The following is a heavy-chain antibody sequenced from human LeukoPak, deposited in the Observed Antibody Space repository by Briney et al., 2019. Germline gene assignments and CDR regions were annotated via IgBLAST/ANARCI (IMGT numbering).Heavy chain of an antibody. CDR2: VNGRGYST. J-gene: IGHJ3*02. V-gene: IGHV3-23*01. CDR1: GFSFSTYA. CDR3: AKPGIARAHAFDI. D-gene: IGHD6-13*01. Sequence: GGSLRLSCSASGFSFSTYAMSWARQAPGKGLEWVSAVNGRGYSTYYADSVKGRFTISRDNSKNTVFLQMSSLRVEDTAVYYCAKPGIARAHAFDIWGQGTMVTVSS.